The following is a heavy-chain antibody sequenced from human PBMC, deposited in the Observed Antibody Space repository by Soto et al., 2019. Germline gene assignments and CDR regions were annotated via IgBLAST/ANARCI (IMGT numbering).Heavy chain of an antibody. V-gene: IGHV1-18*01. J-gene: IGHJ6*02. D-gene: IGHD3-3*01. Sequence: ASVKVSCKASGYTFTSYGISWVRQAPGQGLEWMGWISAYNGNTNYAQKLQGRVTMTTDTSTSTAYMELRSLRSDDTAVYYCARDRGDFWSGSSYYYYGMDVWGQGTTVTVSS. CDR2: ISAYNGNT. CDR3: ARDRGDFWSGSSYYYYGMDV. CDR1: GYTFTSYG.